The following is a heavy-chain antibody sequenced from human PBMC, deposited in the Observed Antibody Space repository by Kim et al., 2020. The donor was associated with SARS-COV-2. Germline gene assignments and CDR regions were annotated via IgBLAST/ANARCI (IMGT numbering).Heavy chain of an antibody. CDR3: ARFGTTVVTNHDIGIDY. J-gene: IGHJ4*02. Sequence: VKGRITISRHNSKNTLYLQMNSLRAEDTAVYYCARFGTTVVTNHDIGIDYWGQGTLVTVSS. D-gene: IGHD4-17*01. V-gene: IGHV3-53*04.